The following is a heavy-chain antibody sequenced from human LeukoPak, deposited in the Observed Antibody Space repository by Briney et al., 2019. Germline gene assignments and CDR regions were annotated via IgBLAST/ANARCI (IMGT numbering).Heavy chain of an antibody. CDR3: ARASRKTDFDY. Sequence: PSETLSLTCTVSGGSISSYYWSWIRQPPGKGLEWIGYIYYSGSTNYNPSLKSRVTMSVDTSKNQFSLKLSSVTAADTAVYFCARASRKTDFDYWGQGTLVTVSS. CDR2: IYYSGST. CDR1: GGSISSYY. V-gene: IGHV4-59*01. J-gene: IGHJ4*02. D-gene: IGHD1-1*01.